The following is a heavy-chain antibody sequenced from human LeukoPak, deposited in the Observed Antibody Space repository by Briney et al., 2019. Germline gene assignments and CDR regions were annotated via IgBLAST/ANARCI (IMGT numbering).Heavy chain of an antibody. CDR1: GFTVCSNY. CDR3: ARLNYGSGSYRDAYGMDV. V-gene: IGHV3-53*01. Sequence: GGSLRLSCAASGFTVCSNYMSWVRQAPGKGLEWVSVIYSGGSTYYADSVKGRFTISRDNSKNTLYLQMNSLRAEDTAVYYCARLNYGSGSYRDAYGMDVWGQGTTVTVSS. D-gene: IGHD3-10*01. J-gene: IGHJ6*02. CDR2: IYSGGST.